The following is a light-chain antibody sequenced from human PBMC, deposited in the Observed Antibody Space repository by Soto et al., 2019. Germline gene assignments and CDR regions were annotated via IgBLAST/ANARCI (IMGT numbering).Light chain of an antibody. J-gene: IGKJ1*01. CDR3: QHYDTSPRT. CDR2: GAS. CDR1: QSVSSNY. Sequence: EVMLTQSPGTLSLSQGERATLSCRATQSVSSNYLAWYQQKSGQAPRLLIYGASTRATGIPDRFSGRGSVTDFTLTIRRLEPEDFAVYYCQHYDTSPRTFGQGTKVEFK. V-gene: IGKV3-20*01.